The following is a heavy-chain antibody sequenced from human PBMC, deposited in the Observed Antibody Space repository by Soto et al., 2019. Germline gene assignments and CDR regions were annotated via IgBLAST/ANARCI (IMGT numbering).Heavy chain of an antibody. CDR2: IIPIFGTA. CDR1: GGTFISYA. CDR3: ARSGHNGSGWNLDY. J-gene: IGHJ4*02. D-gene: IGHD6-19*01. Sequence: QVQLVQSGAEVKKPGSSVKVSCKASGGTFISYAISWVRQAPGQGLEWMGGIIPIFGTANYAQKFQGRVTITADESTSTAYMELSSLRSEDTAVYYCARSGHNGSGWNLDYWGQGTLVTVSS. V-gene: IGHV1-69*01.